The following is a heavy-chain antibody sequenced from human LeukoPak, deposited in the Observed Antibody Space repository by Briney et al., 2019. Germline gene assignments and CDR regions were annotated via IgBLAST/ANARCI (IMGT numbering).Heavy chain of an antibody. Sequence: PSETLSLTCTVSGASTDSDNFYWGWIRQPPGKGLEWIGSVYYSGSAYYSPSLKSRVTISVDTSTTQFSLKMRSVTAADTAVYYCARHAGTMISVGGDPYYFDSWGQGTLVTVSA. CDR2: VYYSGSA. CDR1: GASTDSDNFY. D-gene: IGHD3-16*01. V-gene: IGHV4-39*01. CDR3: ARHAGTMISVGGDPYYFDS. J-gene: IGHJ4*02.